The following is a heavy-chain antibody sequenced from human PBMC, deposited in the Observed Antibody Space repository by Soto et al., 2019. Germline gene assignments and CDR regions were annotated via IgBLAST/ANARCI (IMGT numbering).Heavy chain of an antibody. J-gene: IGHJ4*02. CDR3: MAHLGEFFPLDY. CDR2: IKSRADGGTT. CDR1: GFSFSNAW. Sequence: EVQLVESGGDFVKPGGSLRVSCAVSGFSFSNAWMSWVRQAPVKGLEWVGRIKSRADGGTTDYTAPVNGRFTISRDDSKNTVLLQMNRLKTEDTAVYYCMAHLGEFFPLDYWGQGTLVTVSS. V-gene: IGHV3-15*01. D-gene: IGHD3-16*01.